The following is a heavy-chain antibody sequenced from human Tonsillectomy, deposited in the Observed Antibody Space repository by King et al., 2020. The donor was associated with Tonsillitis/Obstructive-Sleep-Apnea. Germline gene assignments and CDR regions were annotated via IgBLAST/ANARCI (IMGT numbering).Heavy chain of an antibody. CDR2: ITGDGSTT. D-gene: IGHD6-19*01. J-gene: IGHJ5*02. CDR3: ARGIAVTVLPNSFDP. V-gene: IGHV3-74*01. Sequence: VQLVESGGDLVKPGGSLRLSCAASGFTFSGHWMNWVRQDPRKGLEWVARITGDGSTTGYADSVKGRFTISRDNAKNTLYMEMNFLRAEDTAVYFCARGIAVTVLPNSFDPCGRGTLVTVSS. CDR1: GFTFSGHW.